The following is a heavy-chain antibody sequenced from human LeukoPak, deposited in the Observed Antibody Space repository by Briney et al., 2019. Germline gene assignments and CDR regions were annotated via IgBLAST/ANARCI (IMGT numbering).Heavy chain of an antibody. CDR3: ARLTTPFDY. Sequence: PSETLSLTCAVSSYSISSGYYWGWIRQPPGKGLEWIGSIYHSGSTYYNPSLKSRVTISVDTSKNQFSLKLSSVTAADTAVYYCARLTTPFDYWGQGTLVTVSS. V-gene: IGHV4-38-2*01. CDR2: IYHSGST. CDR1: SYSISSGYY. J-gene: IGHJ4*02. D-gene: IGHD4/OR15-4a*01.